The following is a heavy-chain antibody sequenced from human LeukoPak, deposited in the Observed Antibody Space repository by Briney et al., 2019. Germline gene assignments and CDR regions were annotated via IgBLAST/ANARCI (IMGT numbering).Heavy chain of an antibody. CDR1: GDSISSGGYY. Sequence: SETLSLTCTVSGDSISSGGYYWRWIRQHPGKGLEWIGYIYYSGSTYYNPSLKSRVTISVDTSKNQFSLKLSSVTAADTAVYYCARGHWFDPWGKGTLVTVSS. CDR2: IYYSGST. V-gene: IGHV4-31*03. CDR3: ARGHWFDP. J-gene: IGHJ5*02.